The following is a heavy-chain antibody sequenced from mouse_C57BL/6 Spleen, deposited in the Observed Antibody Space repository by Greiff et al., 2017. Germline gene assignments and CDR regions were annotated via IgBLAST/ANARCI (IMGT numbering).Heavy chain of an antibody. CDR3: AKWPFYSILDY. J-gene: IGHJ2*01. CDR2: IDPSDSET. Sequence: VQLQQPGAELVRPGSSVKLSCKASGYTFTSYWMHWVKQRPIQGLEWIGNIDPSDSETHYNQKFKDKATLTVDKSSSTAYMQLSSLTSEDSAVYYCAKWPFYSILDYWGQGTTLTVSS. CDR1: GYTFTSYW. D-gene: IGHD2-5*01. V-gene: IGHV1-52*01.